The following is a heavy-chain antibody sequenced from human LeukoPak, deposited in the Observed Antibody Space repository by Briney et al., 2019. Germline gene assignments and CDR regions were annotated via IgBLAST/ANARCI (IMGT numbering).Heavy chain of an antibody. CDR3: ARGRYFADY. CDR1: GGSISTYY. D-gene: IGHD3-9*01. Sequence: SETLSHTCTVSGGSISTYYWSWIRQPPGKGLEWIGYIYYIGSTNYNPSLKSRVTISVDTSRNQFSLKLSSVTAADTAVYYCARGRYFADYWGQGTLVTVSS. J-gene: IGHJ4*02. CDR2: IYYIGST. V-gene: IGHV4-59*01.